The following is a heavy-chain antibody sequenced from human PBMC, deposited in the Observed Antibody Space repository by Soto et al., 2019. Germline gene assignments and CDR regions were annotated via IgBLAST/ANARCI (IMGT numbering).Heavy chain of an antibody. V-gene: IGHV2-5*02. CDR3: AHRVLRTVFGLVTTTAIYFDF. CDR2: IYWDDDK. J-gene: IGHJ4*02. Sequence: QITLNESGPAQVRPRQTLTLTCTFSGFSLTTSGVGVGWIRQSPGKAPEWLALIYWDDDKRYSPSLKSRLTITKDTSKNQVVLTMAYLDPADTATYYCAHRVLRTVFGLVTTTAIYFDFWGQGTPVAFSS. D-gene: IGHD3-3*01. CDR1: GFSLTTSGVG.